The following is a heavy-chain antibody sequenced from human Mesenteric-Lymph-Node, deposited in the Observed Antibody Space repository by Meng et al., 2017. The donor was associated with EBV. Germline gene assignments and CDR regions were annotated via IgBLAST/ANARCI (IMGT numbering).Heavy chain of an antibody. CDR3: VRDHRTLTGSLDP. J-gene: IGHJ5*02. CDR1: RYTFIAYY. Sequence: QVELVQSGAEGKKPGASVKVSCKASRYTFIAYYMHWVRQAPGQGLEWMGRINPNSGGTNYAEKFQDRVTMTRDTSISTVYMELSGLRSDDTAVYYCVRDHRTLTGSLDPWGQGTLVTVSS. CDR2: INPNSGGT. D-gene: IGHD3-9*01. V-gene: IGHV1-2*06.